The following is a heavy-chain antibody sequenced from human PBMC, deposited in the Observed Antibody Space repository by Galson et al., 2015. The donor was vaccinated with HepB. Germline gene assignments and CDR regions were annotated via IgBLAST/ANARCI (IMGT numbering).Heavy chain of an antibody. CDR2: ISSGGSSI. Sequence: SLRLSCAASGFTFTGYAMNWVRQPPGRGLVWISSISSGGSSIYYADSVKGRFTISRDNARNSLFLQLNSLRAEDTAVYYCTRGFPYYNNELNDYWGQGTLVTVSS. J-gene: IGHJ4*02. CDR1: GFTFTGYA. CDR3: TRGFPYYNNELNDY. D-gene: IGHD3-22*01. V-gene: IGHV3-21*01.